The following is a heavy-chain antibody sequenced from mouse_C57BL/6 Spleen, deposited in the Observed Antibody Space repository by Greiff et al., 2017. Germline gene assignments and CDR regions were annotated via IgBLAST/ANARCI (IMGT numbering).Heavy chain of an antibody. D-gene: IGHD4-1*01. CDR2: ISYDGSN. Sequence: VQLKESGPGLVKPSQSLSLTCSVTGYSITSGYYWNWIRQFPGNKLEWMGYISYDGSNNYNPSLKNRISITRDTSKNQFFLKLNSVTTEDTATYYCARVGTGTDYWGQGTTLTVSS. V-gene: IGHV3-6*01. J-gene: IGHJ2*01. CDR3: ARVGTGTDY. CDR1: GYSITSGYY.